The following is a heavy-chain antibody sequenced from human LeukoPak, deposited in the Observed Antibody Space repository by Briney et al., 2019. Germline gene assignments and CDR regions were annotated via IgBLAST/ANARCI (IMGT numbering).Heavy chain of an antibody. CDR2: ISGSGGST. D-gene: IGHD6-13*01. Sequence: GGSLRLSCAASGFTFSSYAMSWVRQAPGKGLEWISAISGSGGSTYYADSVKGRFTISRDNSKNTLYLQMNSLRAEDTAVYYCAKYSSSWYVAAFDYWGQGTLVTVSS. J-gene: IGHJ4*02. V-gene: IGHV3-23*01. CDR1: GFTFSSYA. CDR3: AKYSSSWYVAAFDY.